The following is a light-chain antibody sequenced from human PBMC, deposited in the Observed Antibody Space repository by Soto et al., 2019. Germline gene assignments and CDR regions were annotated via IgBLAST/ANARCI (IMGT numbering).Light chain of an antibody. CDR2: DAS. CDR3: QQYGSSTGYT. CDR1: QSVSSSY. J-gene: IGKJ2*01. V-gene: IGKV3-20*01. Sequence: EIVLTQSPGTLSLSPGERATLSCRASQSVSSSYLAWYQQKPGQAPRLLIYDASSRATGIPDRFSGSGSGTDFTLTIRRLETEDFAVYYCQQYGSSTGYTFGQGTKLEMK.